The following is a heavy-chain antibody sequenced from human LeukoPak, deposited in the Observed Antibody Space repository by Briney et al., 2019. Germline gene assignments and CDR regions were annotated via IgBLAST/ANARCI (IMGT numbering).Heavy chain of an antibody. V-gene: IGHV1-2*02. CDR3: ARVGSDYNDSSGKFDY. D-gene: IGHD3-22*01. J-gene: IGHJ4*02. CDR2: INPNSGGT. Sequence: ASVKVSCKASGYTFTGYYMHWVRQAPGQGVEWMGWINPNSGGTNYAEKFQGRVTMTRDTSISTANVELSRLRSDDTAVYYCARVGSDYNDSSGKFDYWGQGTLVTVSS. CDR1: GYTFTGYY.